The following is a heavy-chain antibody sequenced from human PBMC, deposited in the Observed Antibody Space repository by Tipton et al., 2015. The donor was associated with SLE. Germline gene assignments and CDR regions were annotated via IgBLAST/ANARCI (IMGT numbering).Heavy chain of an antibody. CDR1: GGSISSHY. D-gene: IGHD3-22*01. V-gene: IGHV4-59*11. J-gene: IGHJ3*02. Sequence: TLSLTCTVSGGSISSHYWSWIRQPPGKGLEWIGYIYYSGSTNYNPSLQSRVTISVDTSKNQFSLKLNSVTAADTAVYYCASRRHYYDSSGYYWGAFDIWGQGTMVTVSS. CDR2: IYYSGST. CDR3: ASRRHYYDSSGYYWGAFDI.